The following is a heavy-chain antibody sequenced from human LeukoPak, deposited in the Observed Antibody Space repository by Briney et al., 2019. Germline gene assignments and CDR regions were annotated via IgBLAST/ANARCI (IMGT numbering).Heavy chain of an antibody. CDR1: GYTFTGYY. J-gene: IGHJ4*02. CDR3: ARVPGDTVLRYFDWLLYFDY. Sequence: GASVKVSCKASGYTFTGYYMHWVRQAPGQGLEWMGWINPNSGGTNYAQKFQGRVTMTRDTSISTAYMELSRLRSDDTAEYYCARVPGDTVLRYFDWLLYFDYWGQGTLVTVSS. D-gene: IGHD3-9*01. V-gene: IGHV1-2*02. CDR2: INPNSGGT.